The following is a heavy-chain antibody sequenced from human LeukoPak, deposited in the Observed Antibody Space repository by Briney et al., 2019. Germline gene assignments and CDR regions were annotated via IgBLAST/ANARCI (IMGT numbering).Heavy chain of an antibody. CDR3: ARESGVDYDSSGYFSW. Sequence: GASVKVSCTASGYTFTSYYMHWVRQAPGQGLEWMGIINPSGGSTSYAQKFQGRVTMTRDTSTSTVYMELSSLRSEDTAVYYCARESGVDYDSSGYFSWWGQGTLVTVSS. J-gene: IGHJ4*02. CDR2: INPSGGST. V-gene: IGHV1-46*01. CDR1: GYTFTSYY. D-gene: IGHD3-22*01.